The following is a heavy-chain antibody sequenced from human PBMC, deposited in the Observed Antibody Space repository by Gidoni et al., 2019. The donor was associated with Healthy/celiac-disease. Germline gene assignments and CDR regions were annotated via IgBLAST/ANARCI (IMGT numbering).Heavy chain of an antibody. CDR3: ARFSSITGTTAPGDYYYGMDV. D-gene: IGHD1-7*01. J-gene: IGHJ6*02. CDR1: GYTFTSYD. CDR2: MNPNSGNT. V-gene: IGHV1-8*01. Sequence: QVQLVQSGAEVKKPGASVKVSCKASGYTFTSYDINWVRQATGQGLEWMGWMNPNSGNTGYAQKFQGRVTMTRNTSISTAYMELSSLRSEDTAVYYCARFSSITGTTAPGDYYYGMDVWGQGTTVTVSS.